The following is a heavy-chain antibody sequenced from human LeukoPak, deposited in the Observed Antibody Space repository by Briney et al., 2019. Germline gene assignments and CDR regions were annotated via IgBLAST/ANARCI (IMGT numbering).Heavy chain of an antibody. CDR2: IHPDGSIS. CDR1: GFTISNYW. CDR3: APQQTYSPYNWFDP. Sequence: PGGSLRLSCVGSGFTISNYWMHWVRQAPGTGLVWVSRIHPDGSISTYADSVKGRFTISRDNAKNTLYLQMNSLRAEDTTVYYCAPQQTYSPYNWFDPWGQGTLVTVSS. V-gene: IGHV3-74*03. J-gene: IGHJ5*02. D-gene: IGHD5-12*01.